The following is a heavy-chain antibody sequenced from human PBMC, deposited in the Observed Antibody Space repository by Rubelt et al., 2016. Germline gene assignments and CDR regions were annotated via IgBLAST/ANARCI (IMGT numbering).Heavy chain of an antibody. Sequence: GLEWVAVIWYDGSNKYYADSVKGRFTISRDNSKNTLYLQMNSLRAEDTAVYYCARDHPFDYWGQGTLVTVSS. CDR3: ARDHPFDY. V-gene: IGHV3-33*01. J-gene: IGHJ4*02. CDR2: IWYDGSNK.